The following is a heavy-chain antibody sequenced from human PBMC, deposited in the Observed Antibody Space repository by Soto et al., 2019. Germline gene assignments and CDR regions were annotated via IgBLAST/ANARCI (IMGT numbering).Heavy chain of an antibody. D-gene: IGHD1-26*01. V-gene: IGHV1-46*03. Sequence: ASVKVSCKASGYTFTSYYMHWVRQAPGQGLEWMGIINPSGGSTGYAQKFQGRVTMTRDTSTSTVYMELSSLRSEDTAVYYCAISEEWEHPNPYWGQGTLVTVSS. CDR3: AISEEWEHPNPY. CDR1: GYTFTSYY. J-gene: IGHJ4*02. CDR2: INPSGGST.